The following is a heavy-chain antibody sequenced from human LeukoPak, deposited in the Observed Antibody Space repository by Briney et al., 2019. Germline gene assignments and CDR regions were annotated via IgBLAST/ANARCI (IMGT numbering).Heavy chain of an antibody. CDR3: ARWVGYSNWFDP. CDR2: INPNGGGT. CDR1: GYTSTSYD. J-gene: IGHJ5*02. Sequence: GASVKVSCKASGYTSTSYDINWVRQAPGQGLEWMGWINPNGGGTNYAQKFQGRVTMTRDTSISTVYMELTRLTSDDTAVYYCARWVGYSNWFDPWGQGTLVTVSS. V-gene: IGHV1-2*02. D-gene: IGHD2-15*01.